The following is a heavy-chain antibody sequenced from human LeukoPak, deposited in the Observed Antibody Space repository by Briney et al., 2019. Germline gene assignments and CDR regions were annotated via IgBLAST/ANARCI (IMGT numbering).Heavy chain of an antibody. CDR3: AKVAAEAYYYYMDV. CDR2: ISGSGGST. J-gene: IGHJ6*03. V-gene: IGHV3-23*01. Sequence: GGSLRLSCAASGFTSSSYAMSWVRQAPGKGLEWVSAISGSGGSTYYADSAKGRFTVSRDNSKNTLYLQMNSLRAEDTAVYYCAKVAAEAYYYYMDVWGKGTTVTVSS. D-gene: IGHD6-13*01. CDR1: GFTSSSYA.